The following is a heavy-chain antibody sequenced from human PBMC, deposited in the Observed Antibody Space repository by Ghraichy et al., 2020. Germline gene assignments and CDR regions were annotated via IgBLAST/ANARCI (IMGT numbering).Heavy chain of an antibody. CDR3: ARDKKYYDFWSGKNYYYYYGMDV. D-gene: IGHD3-3*01. CDR1: GGSFSGYY. V-gene: IGHV4-34*01. J-gene: IGHJ6*02. Sequence: ESLNISCAVYGGSFSGYYWSWIRQPPGKGLEWIGEINHSGSTNYNPSLKSRVTISVDTSKNQFSLKLSSVTAADTAVYYCARDKKYYDFWSGKNYYYYYGMDVWGQGTTVTVSS. CDR2: INHSGST.